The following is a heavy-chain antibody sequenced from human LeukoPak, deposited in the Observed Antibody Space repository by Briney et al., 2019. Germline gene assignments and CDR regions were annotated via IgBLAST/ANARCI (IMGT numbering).Heavy chain of an antibody. Sequence: GGSLRLSCAASGFTFSSYAMHCVRQAPGKGLEWVAVISYDGSNKYYADSVKGRFTISRDNSKNTLYLQMNSLRAEDTAVYYCARSYCSSTSCHVDEYYYYGMDVWGQGTTVTVSS. V-gene: IGHV3-30-3*01. J-gene: IGHJ6*02. D-gene: IGHD2-2*01. CDR1: GFTFSSYA. CDR2: ISYDGSNK. CDR3: ARSYCSSTSCHVDEYYYYGMDV.